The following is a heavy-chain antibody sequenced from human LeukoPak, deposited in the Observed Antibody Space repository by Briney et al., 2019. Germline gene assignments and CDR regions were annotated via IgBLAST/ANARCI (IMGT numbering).Heavy chain of an antibody. D-gene: IGHD1-14*01. Sequence: ASLNVPCKASGYTFSDYGISWVRQHPGQGLEWMGWISAYNGNTNYAQKLQDRVTMSTDTSTSTAYIELRTLRFDDTAVYYCARERPTTGSDYWGQGTLVTVSS. CDR3: ARERPTTGSDY. CDR2: ISAYNGNT. CDR1: GYTFSDYG. J-gene: IGHJ4*02. V-gene: IGHV1-18*01.